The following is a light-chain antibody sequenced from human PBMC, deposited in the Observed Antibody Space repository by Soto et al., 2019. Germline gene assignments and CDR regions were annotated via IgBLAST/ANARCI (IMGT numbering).Light chain of an antibody. Sequence: VLPQSPVTLSLSPGERATLSCRASQSVSSNLAWYQQKPGQAPRLLIYGASTRATGIPARFSGSGSGTEFTLTISSLQSEDFAVYYCQQYNNWWKFGQGTKVDIK. J-gene: IGKJ1*01. CDR3: QQYNNWWK. CDR1: QSVSSN. V-gene: IGKV3-15*01. CDR2: GAS.